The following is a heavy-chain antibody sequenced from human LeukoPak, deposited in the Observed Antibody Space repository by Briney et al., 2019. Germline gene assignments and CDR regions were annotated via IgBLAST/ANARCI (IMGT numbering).Heavy chain of an antibody. V-gene: IGHV1-2*06. CDR3: ARDLPFED. D-gene: IGHD2/OR15-2a*01. Sequence: ASVKVSCKASGYTFTNYHMHWVRQAPGQGLEWMGRIYPSSGGTNYAQKFQGRITLTTDTSINTAYMELSRLRSDDTAVYYCARDLPFEDWGKGTLVTVSS. CDR2: IYPSSGGT. J-gene: IGHJ4*02. CDR1: GYTFTNYH.